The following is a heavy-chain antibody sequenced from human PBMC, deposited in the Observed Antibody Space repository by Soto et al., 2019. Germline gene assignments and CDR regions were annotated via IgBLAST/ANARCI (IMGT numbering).Heavy chain of an antibody. D-gene: IGHD2-2*01. CDR3: TTDSADIVVVPATFGMDV. V-gene: IGHV3-15*01. J-gene: IGHJ6*02. Sequence: GGSLRLSCEASGFPFWTYSMSWVRQAPRKGLEWVGRIKSITDGGTTDYAAPVKGRFTISRDDSKDTLYLQMNNLRTEDTAVYHCTTDSADIVVVPATFGMDVWGQGTTVTVSS. CDR1: GFPFWTYS. CDR2: IKSITDGGTT.